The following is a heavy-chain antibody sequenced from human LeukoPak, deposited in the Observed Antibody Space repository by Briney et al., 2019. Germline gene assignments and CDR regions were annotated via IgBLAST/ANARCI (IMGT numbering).Heavy chain of an antibody. CDR3: ARDTLRAGRDYMDV. V-gene: IGHV3-21*01. J-gene: IGHJ6*03. D-gene: IGHD1-14*01. CDR2: ISSSSSYI. Sequence: PGGSLRLSCAASGFTFSSYSMNWVRQALGKGLEWVSSISSSSSYIYYAESEKGRFTISRDNAKKSLYLQMNSLRAEDTAVYYCARDTLRAGRDYMDVWGKGTTVTVSS. CDR1: GFTFSSYS.